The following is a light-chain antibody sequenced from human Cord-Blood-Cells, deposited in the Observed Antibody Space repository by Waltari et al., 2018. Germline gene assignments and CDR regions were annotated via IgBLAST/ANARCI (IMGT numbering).Light chain of an antibody. CDR3: QQSYSTPYT. CDR2: AAC. J-gene: IGKJ2*01. Sequence: DIQMTQSPSSLSASVGDRVTITCRASQSISSYLNWYQQKPGKAPKLLIYAACSLQSGVPSRFSGSGSGTDVTLTISSLQPEDFATYYCQQSYSTPYTFGQGTKLEIK. CDR1: QSISSY. V-gene: IGKV1-39*01.